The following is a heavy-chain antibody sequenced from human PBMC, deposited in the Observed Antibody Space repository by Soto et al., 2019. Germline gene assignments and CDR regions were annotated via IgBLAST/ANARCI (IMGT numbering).Heavy chain of an antibody. CDR1: GFTFRSYW. CDR3: ARVARSIAEDPFDY. D-gene: IGHD6-6*01. V-gene: IGHV3-74*01. CDR2: INSDGSST. J-gene: IGHJ4*02. Sequence: GGSLRLSCAASGFTFRSYWRHWVRQAPGKGLVWVSRINSDGSSTSYADSVKGRFTISRDNAKNTLYLQMNSLRAEDTAVYYCARVARSIAEDPFDYWGQGTLVTV.